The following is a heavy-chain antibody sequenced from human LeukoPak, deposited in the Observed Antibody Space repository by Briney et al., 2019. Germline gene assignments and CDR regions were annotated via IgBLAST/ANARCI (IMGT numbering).Heavy chain of an antibody. CDR3: AKEGYFDWLLLDY. CDR2: ISGSGGGT. CDR1: GFTFSDYW. Sequence: GGSLTLSCAASGFTFSDYWMHWVRQAPGKGLVWVSAISGSGGGTYYADSVKGRFTISRDNSKNTLYLQMNTLRAEDTAVYYCAKEGYFDWLLLDYWGQGTLVTVSS. J-gene: IGHJ4*02. D-gene: IGHD3-9*01. V-gene: IGHV3-23*01.